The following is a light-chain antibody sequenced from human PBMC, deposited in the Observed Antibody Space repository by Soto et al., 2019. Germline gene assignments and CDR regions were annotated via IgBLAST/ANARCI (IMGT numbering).Light chain of an antibody. CDR2: KAS. J-gene: IGKJ2*01. CDR3: QQYNIFPYT. V-gene: IGKV1-5*03. CDR1: QSISTW. Sequence: DIQMTQSPSTLSASVGDRVTITCRASQSISTWLAWYQQKPGKAPKLLIYKASSLESGLPSRFSGSGSGTEFTLVISSLQPEDFATFHGQQYNIFPYTFGQGTKLEIK.